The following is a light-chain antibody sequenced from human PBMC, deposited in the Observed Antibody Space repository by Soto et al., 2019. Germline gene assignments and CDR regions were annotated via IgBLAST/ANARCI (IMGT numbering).Light chain of an antibody. CDR1: QSVSSTS. CDR3: QQYGTSLWT. J-gene: IGKJ1*01. V-gene: IGKV3-20*01. Sequence: EILLTQSPGPLSLSPGERATLSCRSSQSVSSTSLAWYQQKPGQAPRLIIYGASTRATGIPDRFSGSGSGTDCTLTISRVEPEDVALYYCQQYGTSLWTLGQGAKVDIK. CDR2: GAS.